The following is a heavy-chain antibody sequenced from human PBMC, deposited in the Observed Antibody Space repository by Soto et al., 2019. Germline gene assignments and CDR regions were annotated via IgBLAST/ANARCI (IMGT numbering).Heavy chain of an antibody. D-gene: IGHD2-15*01. CDR2: ISGSGGST. CDR1: GFTFISYA. J-gene: IGHJ6*03. V-gene: IGHV3-23*01. CDR3: AKPLVVVVAATRRDNYYYYYYVDV. Sequence: GGSLRLSCAASGFTFISYAMSWVRQAPGKGLEWVSAISGSGGSTYYADSGKGRFTISRDNSKNALYLQMNSLRAEDTAVYYCAKPLVVVVAATRRDNYYYYYYVDVWGKGNTVTVSS.